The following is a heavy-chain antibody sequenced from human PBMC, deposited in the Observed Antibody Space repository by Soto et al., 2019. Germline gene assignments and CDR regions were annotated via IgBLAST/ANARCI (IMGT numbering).Heavy chain of an antibody. D-gene: IGHD3-10*01. Sequence: PSETLSLTCAVYGGSFRGYYWSRIRQPPGKGLEWIGEINHSGSTNYNPSLKSRVTISVDTSKNQFSLKLSSVTAADTAVYYCARRYYYGSGSRIYFDYWGQGTLVTVSS. V-gene: IGHV4-34*01. CDR2: INHSGST. CDR3: ARRYYYGSGSRIYFDY. CDR1: GGSFRGYY. J-gene: IGHJ4*02.